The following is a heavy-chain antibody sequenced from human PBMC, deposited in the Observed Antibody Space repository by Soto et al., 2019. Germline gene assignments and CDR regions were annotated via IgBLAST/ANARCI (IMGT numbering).Heavy chain of an antibody. CDR2: IIPIFGTA. J-gene: IGHJ4*02. Sequence: SVKVSCKPSGGTFSSYAISWVRQAPGQGLEWMGGIIPIFGTANYAQKFQGRVTITADESTSTAYMELSSLRSEDTAVYYCARSRGEYYDSKGFGYWGQGTLVTVSS. D-gene: IGHD3-22*01. CDR1: GGTFSSYA. CDR3: ARSRGEYYDSKGFGY. V-gene: IGHV1-69*13.